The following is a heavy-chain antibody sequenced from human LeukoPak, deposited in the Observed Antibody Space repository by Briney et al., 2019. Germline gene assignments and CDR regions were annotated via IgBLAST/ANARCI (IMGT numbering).Heavy chain of an antibody. Sequence: SETLSLTCTVSGGSISSYYWSWIRQPAGKGLEWIGYIYYSGSTNYNPSLKSRVTISVDTSKNQFSLKLSSVTAADTAVYYCARQGSTYYYYGMDVWGQGTTVTVSS. CDR1: GGSISSYY. V-gene: IGHV4-59*08. J-gene: IGHJ6*02. D-gene: IGHD2-15*01. CDR3: ARQGSTYYYYGMDV. CDR2: IYYSGST.